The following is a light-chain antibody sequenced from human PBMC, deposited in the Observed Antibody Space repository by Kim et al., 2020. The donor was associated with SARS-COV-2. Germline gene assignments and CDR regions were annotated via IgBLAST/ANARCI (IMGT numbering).Light chain of an antibody. V-gene: IGLV2-8*01. CDR3: SSYAGKV. CDR2: EVS. J-gene: IGLJ1*01. CDR1: SSDVGGYNY. Sequence: GAPGKSITSSRKGNSSDVGGYNYVSRNQQHPGKAPKRMIYEVSKRPSGVPERFSGSKSGNTASLTVSGLQAEDEADYYCSSYAGKVFGTGTKVTV.